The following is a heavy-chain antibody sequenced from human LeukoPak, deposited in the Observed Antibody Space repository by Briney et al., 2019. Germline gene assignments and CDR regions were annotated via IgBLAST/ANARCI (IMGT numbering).Heavy chain of an antibody. J-gene: IGHJ5*02. V-gene: IGHV3-7*01. CDR2: IKQDGSKK. CDR3: ARDYYDSSGYFTSPS. CDR1: GFTFSSYW. Sequence: GGSLRLSCAASGFTFSSYWMSWVRQAPGKGLEWVANIKQDGSKKYYVDSVKGRFTISRDNSKNSLYLQMNSLRADDTAVYYCARDYYDSSGYFTSPSWGQGTLFTVSS. D-gene: IGHD3-22*01.